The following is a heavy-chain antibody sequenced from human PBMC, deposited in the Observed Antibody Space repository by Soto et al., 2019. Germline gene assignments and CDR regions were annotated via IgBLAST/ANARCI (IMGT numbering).Heavy chain of an antibody. V-gene: IGHV3-23*01. Sequence: EVQLLESGGGLVQPGGSLRLSCAASGVTFSSYAMSWVRQAPGKGLEWVSVISGSGGSTYYADSVKGRFTISRDNSKNTLYLQMNSLRAEDTAVYHCARRSSGCYFDYWGQGTLVTVSS. CDR2: ISGSGGST. CDR3: ARRSSGCYFDY. CDR1: GVTFSSYA. J-gene: IGHJ4*02. D-gene: IGHD6-19*01.